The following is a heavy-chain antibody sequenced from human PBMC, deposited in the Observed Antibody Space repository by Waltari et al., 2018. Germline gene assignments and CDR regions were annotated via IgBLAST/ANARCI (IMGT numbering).Heavy chain of an antibody. CDR2: IYYSGTT. CDR3: ARDPGEDPYGSGS. J-gene: IGHJ4*02. Sequence: QVQLQESGPGLVKPSETLSLTCTVSGGSISSYYWSWIRQPPGKGLEWIGYIYYSGTTNYNPSLKSRFTISVDTSKNQFSLKLSSVTAADTAVYYCARDPGEDPYGSGSWGQGTLVTVSS. V-gene: IGHV4-59*01. CDR1: GGSISSYY. D-gene: IGHD3-10*01.